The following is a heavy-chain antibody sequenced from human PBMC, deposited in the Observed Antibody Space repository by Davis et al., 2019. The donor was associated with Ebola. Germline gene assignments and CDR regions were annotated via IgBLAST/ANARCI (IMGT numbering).Heavy chain of an antibody. CDR3: ASRPGVRGYYYYGMDV. D-gene: IGHD2-8*01. CDR1: GYTFTNYY. V-gene: IGHV1-69*13. J-gene: IGHJ6*04. CDR2: IIPIFGTA. Sequence: AASVKVSCKASGYTFTNYYIHWARQAPGQGLEWMGGIIPIFGTANYAQKFQGRVTITADESTSTAYMELSSLRSEDTAVYYCASRPGVRGYYYYGMDVWGKGTTVTVSS.